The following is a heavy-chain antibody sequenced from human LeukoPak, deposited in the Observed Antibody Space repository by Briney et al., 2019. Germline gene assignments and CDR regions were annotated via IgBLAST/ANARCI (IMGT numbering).Heavy chain of an antibody. CDR1: GCTFTSYY. D-gene: IGHD6-19*01. J-gene: IGHJ4*02. V-gene: IGHV1-46*01. CDR2: INPSGGST. Sequence: ASVKVSCTASGCTFTSYYMHWVRQAPGQGLEWMGIINPSGGSTSYAQKFQGRVTMTRDTSTSTVYMELSSLRSEDTAVYYCARELAQWLVTYYFDYWGQGTLVTVSS. CDR3: ARELAQWLVTYYFDY.